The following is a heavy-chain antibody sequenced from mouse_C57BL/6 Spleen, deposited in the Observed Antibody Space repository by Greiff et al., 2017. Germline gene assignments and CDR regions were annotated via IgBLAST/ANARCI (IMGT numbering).Heavy chain of an antibody. CDR1: GFTFSNYW. Sequence: EVKLEESGGGLVQPGGSLKLSCVASGFTFSNYWMNWVRQSPEKGLEWVAQIRLKSDNYATHYAESVKGRFTISRDESKSSVYLQMNNLRAEDTGIYYCTENWDGAYWGQGTLVTVSA. D-gene: IGHD4-1*01. V-gene: IGHV6-3*01. CDR3: TENWDGAY. J-gene: IGHJ3*01. CDR2: IRLKSDNYAT.